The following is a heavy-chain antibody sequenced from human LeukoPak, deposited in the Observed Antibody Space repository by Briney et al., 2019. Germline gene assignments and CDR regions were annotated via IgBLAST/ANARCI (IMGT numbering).Heavy chain of an antibody. CDR2: INHSGST. CDR3: ARAIWFGEFDY. J-gene: IGHJ4*02. CDR1: GGSFSGYY. D-gene: IGHD3-10*01. Sequence: SETLSLTCAVYGGSFSGYYWSWIRQPPGKGLEWIGEINHSGSTNYNPSLKSRVTMSVDTSKNQFSLKLNSVTAADTAVYYCARAIWFGEFDYWGQGTLVTVSS. V-gene: IGHV4-34*01.